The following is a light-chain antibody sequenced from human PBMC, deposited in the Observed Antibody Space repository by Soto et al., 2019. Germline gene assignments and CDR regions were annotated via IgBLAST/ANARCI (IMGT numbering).Light chain of an antibody. J-gene: IGKJ4*01. Sequence: EIVLTQSPATLSLSPGERATLSCGASRSVSSYLAWYPQKPGQAPRLLIYDASYRATGIPARFSGSGSGTDFALTISSLEHEDFARYYCRHRSEWPPRLSFGGGTKVEIK. CDR1: RSVSSY. CDR3: RHRSEWPPRLS. CDR2: DAS. V-gene: IGKV3-11*01.